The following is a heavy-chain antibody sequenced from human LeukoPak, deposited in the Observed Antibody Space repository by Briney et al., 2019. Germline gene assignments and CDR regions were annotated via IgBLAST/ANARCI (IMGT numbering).Heavy chain of an antibody. Sequence: GGSLRLSCAASGFTFSSYAMHWVRQAPGKGLEWVAVISYDGSNKYYADSVKGRFTISRDHSKNTLYLQMNSLRAEDTAVYYCARGGGYSSSWYLHYYFDYWGQGTLVTVSS. V-gene: IGHV3-30*04. CDR3: ARGGGYSSSWYLHYYFDY. CDR2: ISYDGSNK. J-gene: IGHJ4*02. CDR1: GFTFSSYA. D-gene: IGHD6-13*01.